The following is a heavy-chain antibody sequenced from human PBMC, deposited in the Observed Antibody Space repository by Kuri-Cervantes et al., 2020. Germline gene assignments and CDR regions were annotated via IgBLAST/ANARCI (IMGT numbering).Heavy chain of an antibody. CDR1: GFTFSSYA. J-gene: IGHJ6*02. Sequence: LSLTCAASGFTFSSYAMHWVRQAPGKGLEWVAVISYDGSNKYYADSVKGRFTISRDNSKNTLYLQMNSMRAEDTAVYYCARAVRITGYSSSSPYYYGMDVWGQGTTVTVSS. V-gene: IGHV3-30-3*01. D-gene: IGHD6-13*01. CDR3: ARAVRITGYSSSSPYYYGMDV. CDR2: ISYDGSNK.